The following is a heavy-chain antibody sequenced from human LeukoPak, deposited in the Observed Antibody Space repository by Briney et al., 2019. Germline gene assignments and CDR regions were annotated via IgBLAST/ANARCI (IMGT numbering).Heavy chain of an antibody. V-gene: IGHV4-34*01. CDR3: ARDPLGCSSTSCYIRAGDH. Sequence: SETLSLTCAVNGGSFSGFYWSWIRQLPGKGLEWIGEVNHSGTTNYNPSLKSRVTISLDTSKNQFSLKLSSVTAADTAVYYCARDPLGCSSTSCYIRAGDHWGQGTLVTVSS. J-gene: IGHJ4*01. CDR2: VNHSGTT. D-gene: IGHD2-2*02. CDR1: GGSFSGFY.